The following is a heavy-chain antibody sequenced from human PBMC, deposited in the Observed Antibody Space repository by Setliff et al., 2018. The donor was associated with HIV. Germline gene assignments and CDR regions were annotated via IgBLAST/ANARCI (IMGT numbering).Heavy chain of an antibody. CDR3: AMFSSSSG. J-gene: IGHJ4*02. Sequence: GGSLRLSCAASGFTFSRYWMHWVRQAPGQGLVWVSGINNDTTTTTYADSVKGRFSISRDNAKNTLYLQMSGLRGEDTAVYYCAMFSSSSGWGQGTQVTVSS. V-gene: IGHV3-74*01. D-gene: IGHD6-6*01. CDR1: GFTFSRYW. CDR2: INNDTTTT.